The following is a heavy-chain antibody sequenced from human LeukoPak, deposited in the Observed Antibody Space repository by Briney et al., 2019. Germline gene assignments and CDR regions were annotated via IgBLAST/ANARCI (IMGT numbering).Heavy chain of an antibody. D-gene: IGHD3-10*01. CDR1: GGSFSGYY. Sequence: SETLSLTCAVYGGSFSGYYWRWIRQPPGKGLEGIGEIHHSGRTNHNPPLKSRVTISVDKSKNQFSSKPTTLPAADTAVYYCARGRSELLYANWFDPWGQGALVTVSS. CDR3: ARGRSELLYANWFDP. CDR2: IHHSGRT. J-gene: IGHJ5*02. V-gene: IGHV4-34*01.